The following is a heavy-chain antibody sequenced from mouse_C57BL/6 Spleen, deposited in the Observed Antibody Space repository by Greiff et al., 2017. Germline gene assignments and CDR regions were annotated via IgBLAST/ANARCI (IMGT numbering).Heavy chain of an antibody. D-gene: IGHD1-1*01. CDR3: ARFTTVVEGDAMDY. V-gene: IGHV1-81*01. CDR1: GYTFTSYG. J-gene: IGHJ4*01. CDR2: IYPRSGNT. Sequence: VQLQESGAELARPGASVKLSCKASGYTFTSYGISWVKQRTGQGLEWIGEIYPRSGNTYYNEKFKGKATLSADKSSSTAYMELRSLTSEDSAVYFCARFTTVVEGDAMDYWGQGTSVTVSS.